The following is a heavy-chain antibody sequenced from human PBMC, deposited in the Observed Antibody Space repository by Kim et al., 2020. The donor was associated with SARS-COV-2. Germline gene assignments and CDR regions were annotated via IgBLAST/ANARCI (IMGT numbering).Heavy chain of an antibody. CDR1: GGSISSSSYY. CDR3: ARHLVGSYGEFDP. V-gene: IGHV4-39*01. CDR2: IYYSGST. Sequence: SETLSLTCTVSGGSISSSSYYWGWIRQPPGKGLEWIGSIYYSGSTYYNPSLKSRVTISVDTSKNQFSLKLSSVTAADTAVYYCARHLVGSYGEFDPWGQGTLVTVSS. J-gene: IGHJ5*02. D-gene: IGHD5-18*01.